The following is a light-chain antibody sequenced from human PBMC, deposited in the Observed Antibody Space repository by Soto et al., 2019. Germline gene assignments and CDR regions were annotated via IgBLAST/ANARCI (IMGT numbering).Light chain of an antibody. CDR2: LGS. CDR1: QSLLHSNGYNY. CDR3: MQALQTPRT. V-gene: IGKV2-28*01. J-gene: IGKJ2*01. Sequence: DIVMTQSPLSLPVTPGEPASISCRSSQSLLHSNGYNYLDWYLQKPGQSPQLLIYLGSNRASGVPGRFSGSGSGTDFTLKISRVEAGDVGVYYCMQALQTPRTFGQGTKLEIK.